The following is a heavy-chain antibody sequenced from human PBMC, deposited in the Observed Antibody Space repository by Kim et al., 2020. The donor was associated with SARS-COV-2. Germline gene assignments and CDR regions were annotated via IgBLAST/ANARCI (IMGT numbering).Heavy chain of an antibody. CDR3: ARGSSYSSSWYGFDY. V-gene: IGHV3-13*01. Sequence: GSVKGRFTISRENAKNSLYLQMNSLRAGDTAVYYCARGSSYSSSWYGFDYWGQGTLVTVSS. D-gene: IGHD6-13*01. J-gene: IGHJ4*02.